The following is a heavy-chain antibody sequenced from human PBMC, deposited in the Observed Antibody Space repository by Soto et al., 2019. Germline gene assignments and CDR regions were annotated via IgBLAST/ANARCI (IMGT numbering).Heavy chain of an antibody. CDR2: VYNSGST. Sequence: PSETLSLTCTVSGGSISSNYWTWIRQPSGKGLEWIGYVYNSGSTNYNPSLKSRVTISEDTSKSQFSLKVNSMTAADTAVYYCARYRREAVAGYTLDNWGQGTLVTVSS. D-gene: IGHD6-13*01. V-gene: IGHV4-59*01. CDR1: GGSISSNY. CDR3: ARYRREAVAGYTLDN. J-gene: IGHJ4*02.